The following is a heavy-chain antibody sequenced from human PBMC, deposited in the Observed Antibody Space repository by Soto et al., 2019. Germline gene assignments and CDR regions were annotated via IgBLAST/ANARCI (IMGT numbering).Heavy chain of an antibody. D-gene: IGHD3-22*01. CDR3: ARGGKAYYYDSSGYYHFPNYYYGMDV. CDR2: ISAYNGNT. V-gene: IGHV1-18*04. J-gene: IGHJ6*02. CDR1: GYTFTSYG. Sequence: SVKVSCKASGYTFTSYGISWVRQAPGQGLEWMGWISAYNGNTSYAQKLQGRVTMTTDTSTSTAYMELRSLRSDDTAVYYCARGGKAYYYDSSGYYHFPNYYYGMDVWGQGTTVTVSS.